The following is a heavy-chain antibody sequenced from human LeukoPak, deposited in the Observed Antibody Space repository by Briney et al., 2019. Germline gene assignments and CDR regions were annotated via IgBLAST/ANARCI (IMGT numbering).Heavy chain of an antibody. CDR3: AKENTRDGYRHLHY. CDR2: IQYDENTK. D-gene: IGHD5-24*01. V-gene: IGHV3-30*02. Sequence: PGGSLRLSCTASGFPFSSYGMQWVRQAPGKGLEWVACIQYDENTKYYADSVKGRFTVSRDNSENTLFLQMNSLRAEDTAVYYCAKENTRDGYRHLHYWGQGTLVTVSS. J-gene: IGHJ4*02. CDR1: GFPFSSYG.